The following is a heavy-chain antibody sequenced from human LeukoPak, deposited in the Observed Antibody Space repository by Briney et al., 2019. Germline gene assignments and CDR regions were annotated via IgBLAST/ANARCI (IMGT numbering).Heavy chain of an antibody. Sequence: SETLSLTCTVSGGSISSSSYYWGWIRQPPGKGLEWIGEINHSGSTNYNPSLKSRVTISVDTSKNQFSLKLSSVTAADTAVYYCARVLRREYWKKGFDPWGQGTLVTVSS. CDR1: GGSISSSSYY. J-gene: IGHJ5*02. CDR3: ARVLRREYWKKGFDP. V-gene: IGHV4-39*07. D-gene: IGHD2/OR15-2a*01. CDR2: INHSGST.